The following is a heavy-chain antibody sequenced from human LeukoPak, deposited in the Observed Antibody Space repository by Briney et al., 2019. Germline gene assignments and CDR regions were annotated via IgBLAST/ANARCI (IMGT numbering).Heavy chain of an antibody. Sequence: GGPLRLSCAASGFTFSSYWMHWVRQAPGKGVVWVSRINSDGSRTSYADSVKGRFTISRDNAKNTLYLQMNSLRAEDTAVYYCARASYGSGKYYYYMDVWGKGTTVTISS. D-gene: IGHD3-10*01. J-gene: IGHJ6*03. CDR1: GFTFSSYW. CDR3: ARASYGSGKYYYYMDV. CDR2: INSDGSRT. V-gene: IGHV3-74*01.